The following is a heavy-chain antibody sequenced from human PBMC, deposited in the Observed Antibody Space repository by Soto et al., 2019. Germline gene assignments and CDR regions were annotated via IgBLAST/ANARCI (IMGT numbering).Heavy chain of an antibody. D-gene: IGHD3-22*01. J-gene: IGHJ6*02. V-gene: IGHV3-21*01. Sequence: GSLRLSCAASGFPFSSYSMHWVRQAPGMGLEWVSSISSSSSYIYYADSVKGRFTISRDNAKNSLYLQMNSLRAEDTAVYYCARDIHIVSAYYYDSSGYYDYYYYYGMDVWGQGT. CDR3: ARDIHIVSAYYYDSSGYYDYYYYYGMDV. CDR2: ISSSSSYI. CDR1: GFPFSSYS.